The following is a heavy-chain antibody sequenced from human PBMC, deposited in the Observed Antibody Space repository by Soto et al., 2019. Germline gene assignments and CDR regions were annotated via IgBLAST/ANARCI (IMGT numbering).Heavy chain of an antibody. D-gene: IGHD2-21*02. CDR3: ARAGYGGNSFYFDY. V-gene: IGHV3-30-3*01. J-gene: IGHJ4*02. Sequence: GGSLRLSCAASGFTFSSYAMHWVRQAPGKGLEWVAVISYDGSNKYYADSVEGRFTISRDNSKNTLYLQMNSLRAEDTAVYYCARAGYGGNSFYFDYWGQGSPVTVS. CDR1: GFTFSSYA. CDR2: ISYDGSNK.